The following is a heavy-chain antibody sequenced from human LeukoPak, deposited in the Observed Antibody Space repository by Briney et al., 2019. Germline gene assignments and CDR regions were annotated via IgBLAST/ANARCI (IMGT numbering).Heavy chain of an antibody. D-gene: IGHD3-10*01. CDR2: ISYDGSNK. Sequence: GGSLRLSCAASGFTFSSYAMHWVRQAPGKGLEWVAVISYDGSNKYYADSVKGRFTISRDNSKNSLYLQMNSLRAEDTAVYYCASLYGSGPNWFDPWGQGTLVTVSS. CDR3: ASLYGSGPNWFDP. V-gene: IGHV3-30*04. J-gene: IGHJ5*02. CDR1: GFTFSSYA.